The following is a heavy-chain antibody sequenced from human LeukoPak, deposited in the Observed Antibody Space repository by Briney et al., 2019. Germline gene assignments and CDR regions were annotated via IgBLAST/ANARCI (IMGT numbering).Heavy chain of an antibody. Sequence: PSETLSLTCAVYGGSFSGHYWSWIRQPPGKGLEWIGEISHSGTTNYNPSLKSRVTISVDTSKNQFSLKLSSVTAADTAVYYCARVHAVATLGSWGQGTLVTVSS. D-gene: IGHD6-19*01. V-gene: IGHV4-34*01. CDR3: ARVHAVATLGS. CDR2: ISHSGTT. J-gene: IGHJ4*02. CDR1: GGSFSGHY.